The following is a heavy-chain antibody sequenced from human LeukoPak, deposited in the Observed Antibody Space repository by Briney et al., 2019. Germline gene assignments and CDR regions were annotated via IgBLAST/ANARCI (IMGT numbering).Heavy chain of an antibody. D-gene: IGHD3-10*01. V-gene: IGHV4-59*01. CDR1: GGSISSYY. CDR3: ARVLWFGDHRFDY. Sequence: PSETLSLTCTVSGGSISSYYWSWIRQPPGKGLEWIGYIYYSGSTNYNPSLKSRVTISVDTSKNQFSLKLSSVTAADTAVYYCARVLWFGDHRFDYWGQGTLVTVSS. J-gene: IGHJ4*02. CDR2: IYYSGST.